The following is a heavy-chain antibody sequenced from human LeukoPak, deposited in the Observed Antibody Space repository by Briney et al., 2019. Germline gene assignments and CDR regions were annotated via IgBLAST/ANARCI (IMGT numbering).Heavy chain of an antibody. J-gene: IGHJ4*02. CDR2: VFSGNT. Sequence: SETLSLTCAVSGYSIRSGYDWGWIRQPPGKGLEWIGSVFSGNTYYNPSLKSRVIISVDTSKNQFSLDLSSVTAADTAVYYCARLRGSYYYFDSWGQGTLVTVSS. CDR3: ARLRGSYYYFDS. D-gene: IGHD1-26*01. CDR1: GYSIRSGYD. V-gene: IGHV4-38-2*01.